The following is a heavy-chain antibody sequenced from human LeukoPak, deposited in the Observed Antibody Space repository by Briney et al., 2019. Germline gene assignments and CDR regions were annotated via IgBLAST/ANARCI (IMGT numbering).Heavy chain of an antibody. J-gene: IGHJ6*02. D-gene: IGHD6-19*01. CDR3: ARDHQAYSSGYSGMDV. Sequence: SETLSLTCTVSGGSFSTYYWTWIRQPPGKGLEWIGYIYYNGVTNYNPSLKSRVTISVDTSKNQFSLKLSSVTAADTAVYYCARDHQAYSSGYSGMDVWGQGTTVT. V-gene: IGHV4-59*01. CDR2: IYYNGVT. CDR1: GGSFSTYY.